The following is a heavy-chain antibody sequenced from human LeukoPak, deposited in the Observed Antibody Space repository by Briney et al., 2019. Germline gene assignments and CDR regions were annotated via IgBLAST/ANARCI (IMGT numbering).Heavy chain of an antibody. CDR3: ARESGYAVGDF. D-gene: IGHD5-12*01. V-gene: IGHV3-53*01. CDR2: IYNDGRT. J-gene: IGHJ4*02. Sequence: GGSLRLSCAASGFTVRSNYMSWFRQAPGKGLEWASVIYNDGRTYYADSVKGRFIISKDISKNTLYLKMNNLRADDTAVYYCARESGYAVGDFWGRGTLVTVSS. CDR1: GFTVRSNY.